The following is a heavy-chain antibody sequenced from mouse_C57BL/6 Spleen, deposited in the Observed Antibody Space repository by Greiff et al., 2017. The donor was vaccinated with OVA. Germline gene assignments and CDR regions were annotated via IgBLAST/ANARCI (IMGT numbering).Heavy chain of an antibody. V-gene: IGHV5-9-1*02. Sequence: EVQRVESGEGLVKPGGSLKLSCAASGFTFSSYAMSWVRQTPEKRLEWVAYISSGGDYIYYADTVKDRFTISRDNARNTLYLQMSSLKSEDTAMYYCTREAYYYGSRAYFDYWGQGTTLTVSS. CDR1: GFTFSSYA. CDR2: ISSGGDYI. CDR3: TREAYYYGSRAYFDY. D-gene: IGHD1-1*01. J-gene: IGHJ2*01.